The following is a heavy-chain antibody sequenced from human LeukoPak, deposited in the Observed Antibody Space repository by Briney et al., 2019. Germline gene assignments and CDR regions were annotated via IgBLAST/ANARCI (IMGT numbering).Heavy chain of an antibody. V-gene: IGHV3-48*04. CDR2: ISSSSSTI. J-gene: IGHJ4*02. CDR3: ARVVWLDY. Sequence: PGGSLRLSCAASGFTFSSYSMNWVRQAPGKGLEWVSYISSSSSTIYYADSVKSRFTISRDNAKNSLYLQMYSLRAEDTAVYYCARVVWLDYWGQGTLVTVSS. CDR1: GFTFSSYS. D-gene: IGHD3/OR15-3a*01.